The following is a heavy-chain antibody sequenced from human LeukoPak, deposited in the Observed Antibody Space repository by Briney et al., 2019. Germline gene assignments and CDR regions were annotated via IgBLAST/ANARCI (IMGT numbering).Heavy chain of an antibody. CDR1: GYTFTGYY. CDR3: ARGGGTYPWDFDY. D-gene: IGHD1-26*01. J-gene: IGHJ4*02. Sequence: GASVKVSCKASGYTFTGYYIHWVRQAPGQGLEWMGWIDPDSGETKYAQKSQGRVTMSRYTSITTAYMELSSLRSDDTAVYYCARGGGTYPWDFDYWGQGTLVTVSS. CDR2: IDPDSGET. V-gene: IGHV1-2*02.